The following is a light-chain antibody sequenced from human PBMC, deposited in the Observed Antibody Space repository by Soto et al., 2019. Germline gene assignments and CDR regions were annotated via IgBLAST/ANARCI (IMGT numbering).Light chain of an antibody. J-gene: IGKJ1*01. CDR3: QQFKSYSWS. CDR2: DAS. V-gene: IGKV1-5*01. Sequence: DIQMTQSPSTLSASVGGSVTNTCRASQSIGSWLAWYQQKPGRAPKLLIFDASNLEGGVPSRFSGSGSGTEFTLTISSLQHDDFATYYCQQFKSYSWSFGQGTKVDIK. CDR1: QSIGSW.